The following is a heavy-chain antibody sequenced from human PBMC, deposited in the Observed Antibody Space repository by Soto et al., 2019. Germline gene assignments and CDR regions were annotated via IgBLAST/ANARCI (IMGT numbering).Heavy chain of an antibody. Sequence: PGGSLRLSCAAPGFNFGVLGMHSDHQAPGNGLEWWSGWSCEGSEGYYADSVRVRFTISSDNSKNTLLLQMDSLRVDDTGDYYRHLSRRCSLRELAGPGFEYWGQGTLGHVCS. CDR2: WSCEGSEG. J-gene: IGHJ4*02. D-gene: IGHD6-19*01. CDR1: GFNFGVLG. CDR3: HLSRRCSLRELAGPGFEY. V-gene: IGHV3-30*03.